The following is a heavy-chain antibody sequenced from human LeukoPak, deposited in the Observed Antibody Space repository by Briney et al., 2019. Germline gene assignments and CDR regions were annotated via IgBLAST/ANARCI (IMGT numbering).Heavy chain of an antibody. Sequence: SETLSLTCAVSGGSISSSNWWCWVRQPPGKGLGWIGEIYHSGSTNYNPSLKSRVTISVDKSKNQFSLQMSSVTAADTAVYYCARGIAAAGRRVSYYYYGMDVWGQGTTVTVSS. CDR1: GGSISSSNW. V-gene: IGHV4-4*02. J-gene: IGHJ6*02. CDR2: IYHSGST. D-gene: IGHD6-13*01. CDR3: ARGIAAAGRRVSYYYYGMDV.